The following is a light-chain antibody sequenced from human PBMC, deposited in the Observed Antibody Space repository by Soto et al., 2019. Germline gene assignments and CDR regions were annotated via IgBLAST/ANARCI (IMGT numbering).Light chain of an antibody. J-gene: IGKJ1*01. CDR3: QHYDDWPRT. CDR2: GAS. Sequence: IVMTQSPATLSVSPGERVTLSCRASQSVRGNLAWYQQKPGQAPRLLIFGASTRATGIPARFSGSGSGTEFILTISSLQSEDFAVYYCQHYDDWPRTFGLGSMV. CDR1: QSVRGN. V-gene: IGKV3-15*01.